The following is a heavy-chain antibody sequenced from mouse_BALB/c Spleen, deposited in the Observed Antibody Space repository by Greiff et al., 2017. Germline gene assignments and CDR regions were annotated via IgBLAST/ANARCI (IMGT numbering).Heavy chain of an antibody. D-gene: IGHD2-14*01. Sequence: EVKLVESGGGLVKPGGSLKLSCAASGFTFSDYYMYWVRQTPEKRLEWVATISDGGSYTYYPDSVKGRFTISRDNAKNNLYLQMSSLKSEDTAMYYCARARRYDRSDAMDYWGQGTSVTVSS. J-gene: IGHJ4*01. CDR3: ARARRYDRSDAMDY. CDR1: GFTFSDYY. V-gene: IGHV5-4*02. CDR2: ISDGGSYT.